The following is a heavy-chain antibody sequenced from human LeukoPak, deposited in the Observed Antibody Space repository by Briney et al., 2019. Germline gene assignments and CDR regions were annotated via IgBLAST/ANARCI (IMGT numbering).Heavy chain of an antibody. CDR2: INHSGST. D-gene: IGHD5-24*01. CDR3: ARRWRWLQFSGYFDY. CDR1: GGSFSGYY. V-gene: IGHV4-34*01. J-gene: IGHJ4*02. Sequence: PSETLSLTCAVYGGSFSGYYWSWIRQPPGKGLEWIGEINHSGSTNYNPSLKSRVTISVDTSKNQFSLKLSSVTAADTAVYYCARRWRWLQFSGYFDYWGQGTLVTVSS.